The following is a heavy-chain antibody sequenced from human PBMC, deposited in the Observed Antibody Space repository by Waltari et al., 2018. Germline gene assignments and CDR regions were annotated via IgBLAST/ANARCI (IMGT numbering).Heavy chain of an antibody. D-gene: IGHD5-12*01. V-gene: IGHV4-34*01. Sequence: QVQLQQWGAGLLKPSETLSLTCAVYGGSFSGYYWRWIRQPPGKGLEWIGEINHSGSTNYNPSLKSRVTISVDTSKNQFSLKLSSVTAADTAVYYCARALVDIVATGLDYWGQGTLVTVSS. J-gene: IGHJ4*02. CDR1: GGSFSGYY. CDR2: INHSGST. CDR3: ARALVDIVATGLDY.